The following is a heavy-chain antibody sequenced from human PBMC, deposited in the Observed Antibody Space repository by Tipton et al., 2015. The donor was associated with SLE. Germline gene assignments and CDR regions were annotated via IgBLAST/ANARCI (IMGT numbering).Heavy chain of an antibody. D-gene: IGHD3-9*01. CDR2: IYTSGST. V-gene: IGHV4-4*08. CDR3: ARGHRVRYFDWLSARRDAFDI. Sequence: TLSLTCTVSGGSISSHYWSWIRQPPGKGLVWIGSIYTSGSTYYNPSLKSRVTISADTSKNQFSLKLSSVTAADTAVYYCARGHRVRYFDWLSARRDAFDIWGQGTMVTVSS. J-gene: IGHJ3*02. CDR1: GGSISSHY.